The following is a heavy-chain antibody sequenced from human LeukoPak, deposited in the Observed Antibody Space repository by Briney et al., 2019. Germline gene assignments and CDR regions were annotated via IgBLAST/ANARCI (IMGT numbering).Heavy chain of an antibody. Sequence: GRSLRLSCAVSGFTFSKYAMQWVRQAPGRGLGWDAVISSDGRDKYYADSVKGRFTISRDNSKNTLYLQMNSLRAEDTAVYYCAKDRDWGRGRYYFDYWGQGTMVTVST. CDR3: AKDRDWGRGRYYFDY. CDR1: GFTFSKYA. J-gene: IGHJ4*01. V-gene: IGHV3-30*04. D-gene: IGHD7-27*01. CDR2: ISSDGRDK.